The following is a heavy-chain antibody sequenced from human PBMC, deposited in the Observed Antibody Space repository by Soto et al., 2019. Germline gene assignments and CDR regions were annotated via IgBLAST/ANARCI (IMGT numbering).Heavy chain of an antibody. D-gene: IGHD4-17*01. Sequence: SETLSLTCTVSGGPISSNSYYWGWIRQPPGKGLEWIGSIYYSGNTYYNPSLKSRVTISVDTSKNQFSLKLSSVTAADTAVYYCARHKSDYAIPNWFDPWGQGTLVTVS. J-gene: IGHJ5*02. CDR3: ARHKSDYAIPNWFDP. V-gene: IGHV4-39*01. CDR1: GGPISSNSYY. CDR2: IYYSGNT.